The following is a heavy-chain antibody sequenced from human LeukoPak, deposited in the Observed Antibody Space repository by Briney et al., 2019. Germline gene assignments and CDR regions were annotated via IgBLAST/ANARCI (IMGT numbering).Heavy chain of an antibody. CDR1: GYTFTSYY. D-gene: IGHD6-13*01. J-gene: IGHJ4*02. CDR2: INPSGGST. V-gene: IGHV1-46*01. CDR3: ARVPAAGDFDY. Sequence: ASVKVSCTASGYTFTSYYMHWVRQAPGQGLEWMGIINPSGGSTSYAQKFQGRVTMTRDTSTSTVYMELSSLRSEDTAVYYCARVPAAGDFDYWGQGTLVTVSS.